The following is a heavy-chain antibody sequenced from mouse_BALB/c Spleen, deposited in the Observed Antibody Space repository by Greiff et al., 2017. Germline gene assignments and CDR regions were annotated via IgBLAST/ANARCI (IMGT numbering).Heavy chain of an antibody. Sequence: QVQLQQSGAELVRPGASVTLSCKASSYTFTDYEMHWVKQTPVHGLEWIGAIDPETGGTAYNQKFKGKATLTADKSSSTAYMELRSLTSEDSAVYYCTRYPYYAMDYWGQGTSVTVSS. V-gene: IGHV1-15*01. CDR2: IDPETGGT. J-gene: IGHJ4*01. CDR1: SYTFTDYE. CDR3: TRYPYYAMDY.